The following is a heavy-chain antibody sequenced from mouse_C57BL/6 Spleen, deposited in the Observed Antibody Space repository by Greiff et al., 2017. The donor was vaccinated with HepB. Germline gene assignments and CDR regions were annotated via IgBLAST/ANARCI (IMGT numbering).Heavy chain of an antibody. CDR1: GYSIPSVYY. CDR2: ISYDSSN. D-gene: IGHD4-1*01. J-gene: IGHJ2*01. V-gene: IGHV3-6*01. CDR3: ARGPWDDGYFDY. Sequence: QLVESGPGLVKPSQSLSLTCSVTGYSIPSVYYWNWIRQFPGNKLEWMGYISYDSSNNYNPSLKNRISITRDTAKNQFFLKLKSVTTEDTATYYCARGPWDDGYFDYWGQGTTLTVSS.